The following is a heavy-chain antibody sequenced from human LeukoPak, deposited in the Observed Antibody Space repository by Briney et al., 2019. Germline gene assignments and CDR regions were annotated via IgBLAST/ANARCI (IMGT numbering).Heavy chain of an antibody. J-gene: IGHJ4*02. CDR3: ARAVWSGFPYYFDY. CDR1: GFSISSYE. CDR2: ISSSCSTI. D-gene: IGHD3-3*01. Sequence: GGSLRLSCAASGFSISSYEKNWVRQAPAKGLELVSYISSSCSTIYYADSVKGRFTISKDNAKTSLYLQMHSLRAEDTAVYYCARAVWSGFPYYFDYWGPGTLVTVSS. V-gene: IGHV3-48*03.